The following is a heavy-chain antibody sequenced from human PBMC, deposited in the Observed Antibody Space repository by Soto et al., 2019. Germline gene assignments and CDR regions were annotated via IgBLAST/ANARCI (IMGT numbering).Heavy chain of an antibody. CDR3: ARDRGYSGYDPGDYYYGMDV. CDR1: GGSVSSGSYY. D-gene: IGHD5-12*01. J-gene: IGHJ6*02. Sequence: SETLSLTCTVSGGSVSSGSYYWSWIRHPPGKGLEWIGYIYYSGSTNYNPSLKSRVTISVDTSKNQFSLKLSSVTAADTAVYYCARDRGYSGYDPGDYYYGMDVWGQGTTVTVSS. V-gene: IGHV4-61*01. CDR2: IYYSGST.